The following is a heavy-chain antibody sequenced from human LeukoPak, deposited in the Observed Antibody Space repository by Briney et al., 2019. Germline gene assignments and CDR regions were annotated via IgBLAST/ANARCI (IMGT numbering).Heavy chain of an antibody. D-gene: IGHD3-9*01. CDR2: ISSSSSYI. CDR3: AREHFDQDAFDI. Sequence: GGSLRLSCAASGFTFSSYSMNWVRQAPGKGLEWVSSISSSSSYIYYADSVKGRFTISRDNAKNSLYLQMNSLRAEDTAVYYCAREHFDQDAFDIWGQGTMVTVSS. J-gene: IGHJ3*02. V-gene: IGHV3-21*04. CDR1: GFTFSSYS.